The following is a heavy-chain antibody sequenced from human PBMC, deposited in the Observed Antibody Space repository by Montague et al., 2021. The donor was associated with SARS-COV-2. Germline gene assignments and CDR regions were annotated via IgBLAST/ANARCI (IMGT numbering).Heavy chain of an antibody. CDR3: ARGFFAGITSALDV. Sequence: SLRLSCSAPGFNFRSYNMHWVRQAPGKGLDWVAVISSDGSEQYYADSLRGRFTISRDNPGNTVFLQVHSLRPDDTAVYYCARGFFAGITSALDVWGQGTAVTVSS. J-gene: IGHJ6*01. D-gene: IGHD6-13*01. V-gene: IGHV3-30*04. CDR2: ISSDGSEQ. CDR1: GFNFRSYN.